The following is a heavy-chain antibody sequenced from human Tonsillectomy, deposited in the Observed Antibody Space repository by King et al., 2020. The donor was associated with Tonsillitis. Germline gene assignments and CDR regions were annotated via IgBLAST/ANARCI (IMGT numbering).Heavy chain of an antibody. D-gene: IGHD4-17*01. J-gene: IGHJ6*04. V-gene: IGHV3-30-3*01. CDR3: ARRDGALNYYFYGMDC. CDR2: ISFDGSDK. CDR1: GYTFSSFA. Sequence: VQLVESGGGVVQPGRSLRLSCVASGYTFSSFAMDWVRQAPGKGLEWVAVISFDGSDKYYADSVKGRFTISRDNSKNTLYLQMNSLRGEDTAVYYCARRDGALNYYFYGMDCGGKGPTVTASS.